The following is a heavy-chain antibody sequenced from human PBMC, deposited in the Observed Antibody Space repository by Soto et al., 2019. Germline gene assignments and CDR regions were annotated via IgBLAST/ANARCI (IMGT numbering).Heavy chain of an antibody. J-gene: IGHJ6*02. CDR3: XKDXXXGYDYYYYYGMDV. V-gene: IGHV3-23*01. Sequence: EVQLLESGGGLVQPGGSLRLSCAASGFTFSSYAMSWVRQAPGKGLEWVSAISGSGGSTYYADSVKGRFTISRDNSKNTLYLQMNSLRAEDTAVYYCXKDXXXGYDYYYYYGMDVWGQGTTVTVSS. CDR1: GFTFSSYA. D-gene: IGHD5-12*01. CDR2: ISGSGGST.